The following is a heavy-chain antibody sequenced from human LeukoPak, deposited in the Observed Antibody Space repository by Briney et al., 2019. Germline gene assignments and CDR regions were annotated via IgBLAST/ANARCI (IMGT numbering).Heavy chain of an antibody. CDR3: ARDRGVGYCSGGSCYSAAFDI. J-gene: IGHJ3*02. CDR2: IYHSGST. CDR1: GGSISSSNW. V-gene: IGHV4-4*02. D-gene: IGHD2-15*01. Sequence: PSGTLSLTCAVSGGSISSSNWWSWVRQPPGKGLEWIGEIYHSGSTNYNPSLKSRVTISVDTSKNQFSLKLSSVTAADTAVYYCARDRGVGYCSGGSCYSAAFDIWGQGTMVTVSS.